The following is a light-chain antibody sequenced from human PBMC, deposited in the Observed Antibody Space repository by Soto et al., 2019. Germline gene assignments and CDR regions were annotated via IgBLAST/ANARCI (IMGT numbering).Light chain of an antibody. V-gene: IGKV3-15*01. Sequence: EIVMTQSPATLSVSPGEVATLSCSASQSVSSNLAWYQQKPGQAPRLLIYGASTRATGIPARFSGSGSGTEFTLTISRLEPEDFAVYYCQKYGNTHLTFGGGTKVDIK. CDR3: QKYGNTHLT. J-gene: IGKJ4*01. CDR1: QSVSSN. CDR2: GAS.